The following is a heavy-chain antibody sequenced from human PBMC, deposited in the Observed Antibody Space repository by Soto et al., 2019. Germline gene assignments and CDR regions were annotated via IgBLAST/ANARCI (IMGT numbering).Heavy chain of an antibody. D-gene: IGHD6-13*01. Sequence: QLPLQESGPGLVKPSETLSLTCTVSGGSISSSSYYWGWIRQPPGKGLEWIGSIYYSGSTYYNPSLKSRVTISVDTSKNQFSLKLSSVTAADTAVYYCARRYSTNWFDPWGQGTLVTVSS. J-gene: IGHJ5*02. CDR3: ARRYSTNWFDP. CDR1: GGSISSSSYY. V-gene: IGHV4-39*01. CDR2: IYYSGST.